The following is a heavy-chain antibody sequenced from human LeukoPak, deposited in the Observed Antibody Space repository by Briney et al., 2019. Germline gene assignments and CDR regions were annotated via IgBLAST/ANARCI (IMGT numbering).Heavy chain of an antibody. D-gene: IGHD2-2*01. J-gene: IGHJ6*02. Sequence: SETLSLTCTVSGGSISSSSYYWGWIRQPPGKGLEWIGSIYYSGSTYYNPSLKSRVTISVDTSKNQFSLKLSSVTAADTAVYYCARQCGPAAGYYYYYGMDVWGQGTTVTVSS. CDR2: IYYSGST. CDR1: GGSISSSSYY. V-gene: IGHV4-39*01. CDR3: ARQCGPAAGYYYYYGMDV.